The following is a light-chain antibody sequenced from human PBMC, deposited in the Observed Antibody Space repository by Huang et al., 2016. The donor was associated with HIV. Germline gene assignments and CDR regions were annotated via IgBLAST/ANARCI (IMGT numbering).Light chain of an antibody. CDR3: QQYNTWPSTWT. J-gene: IGKJ1*01. V-gene: IGKV3-15*01. CDR1: QSVTGN. Sequence: EIVLTQSPGTLSLSPGERATLSCWASQSVTGNLAWYQHRPGQPPRRLIYGASTRAANIPGRFSGTGSGTEFTLTISSLKSEDSAVYYCQQYNTWPSTWTFGQGTKVEIK. CDR2: GAS.